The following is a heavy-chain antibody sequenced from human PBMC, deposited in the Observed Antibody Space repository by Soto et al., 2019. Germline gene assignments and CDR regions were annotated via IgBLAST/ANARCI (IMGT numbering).Heavy chain of an antibody. CDR3: PRAYLGGKTYYGFDV. D-gene: IGHD2-21*01. CDR2: IYPGDSDT. CDR1: GYSFTSYW. Sequence: PGESLKISCVGSGYSFTSYWIGWVRQMPGKGLEWMGIIYPGDSDTRYSPSFQGQVTISADRSINTAYLQWSSLKASDTAMYYCPRAYLGGKTYYGFDVWGQGTTVTVSS. J-gene: IGHJ6*02. V-gene: IGHV5-51*01.